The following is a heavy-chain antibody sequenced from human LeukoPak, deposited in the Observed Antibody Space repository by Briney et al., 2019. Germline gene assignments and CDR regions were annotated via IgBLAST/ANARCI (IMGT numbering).Heavy chain of an antibody. V-gene: IGHV3-21*01. D-gene: IGHD2-2*01. CDR1: GFTFRSYT. J-gene: IGHJ4*02. CDR3: AREVAIVVEPAANTIGY. Sequence: GGSLRLSCTASGFTFRSYTMNWVRQAPGKGLEWVSAISKSSTYIKYADSVKGRFTVSRDNAKNSLFLQMNSLRVEDTAVYYCAREVAIVVEPAANTIGYWGQGTRVTVSS. CDR2: ISKSSTYI.